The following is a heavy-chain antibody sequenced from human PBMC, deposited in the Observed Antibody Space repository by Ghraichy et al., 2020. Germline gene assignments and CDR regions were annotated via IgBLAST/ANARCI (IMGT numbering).Heavy chain of an antibody. V-gene: IGHV3-21*01. CDR1: GFTFSTYS. J-gene: IGHJ4*02. CDR3: ASSPWSSYSFGSIDY. CDR2: ISQRSSYI. Sequence: GESLNISCAASGFTFSTYSMNWVRQAPGKGLEWVSSISQRSSYIHYADSVEGRFTISRDDAKNSLSLQMNSLRAEDTAVYYCASSPWSSYSFGSIDYWGQGTLVTVSS. D-gene: IGHD3-3*01.